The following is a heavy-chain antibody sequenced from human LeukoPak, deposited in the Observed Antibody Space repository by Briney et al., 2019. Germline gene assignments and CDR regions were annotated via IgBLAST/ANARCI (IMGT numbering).Heavy chain of an antibody. J-gene: IGHJ6*03. CDR2: IYYSGST. Sequence: SETLSLTCTVSGGSISSSSYYWGWIRQPPGKGLEWIGSIYYSGSTYYNPSLKSRVTISVDTSKNQFSLKLGSVTAADTAVYYCARALEDIVVVPAAIFHYYYMDVWGKGTTVTVSS. V-gene: IGHV4-39*07. CDR3: ARALEDIVVVPAAIFHYYYMDV. D-gene: IGHD2-2*02. CDR1: GGSISSSSYY.